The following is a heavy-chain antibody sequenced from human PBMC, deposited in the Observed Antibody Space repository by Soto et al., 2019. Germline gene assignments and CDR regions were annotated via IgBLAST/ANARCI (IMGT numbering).Heavy chain of an antibody. CDR2: ISYDESNK. V-gene: IGHV3-30*18. J-gene: IGHJ4*02. CDR1: GFTFRSYG. CDR3: AKDVASGRNSNWYERDY. Sequence: QVQLVESGGGVVQPGRSLRLSCAASGFTFRSYGMHWVRQAPGKGLEWVAVISYDESNKYYADAVKGRFTISRDNSKNTLYLQMNSLRIEDTAVYYCAKDVASGRNSNWYERDYWGQGTLVTVSS. D-gene: IGHD1-1*01.